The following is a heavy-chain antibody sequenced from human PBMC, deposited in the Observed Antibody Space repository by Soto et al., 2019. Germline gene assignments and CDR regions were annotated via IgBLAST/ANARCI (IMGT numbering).Heavy chain of an antibody. CDR3: ARRYGGTFDY. J-gene: IGHJ4*02. CDR1: GGSISSYY. CDR2: IYYSGST. D-gene: IGHD2-15*01. V-gene: IGHV4-59*08. Sequence: QVQLQESGPGLVKPSETLSLTCTVSGGSISSYYWSWIRQPPGKGLEWIGYIYYSGSTNYNPALKRRVTISVDTPKKQYSLTLSSVTAADTAVYYCARRYGGTFDYWGQGTLVTVSS.